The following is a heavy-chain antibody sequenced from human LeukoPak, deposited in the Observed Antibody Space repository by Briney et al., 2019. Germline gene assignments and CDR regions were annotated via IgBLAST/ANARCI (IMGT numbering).Heavy chain of an antibody. Sequence: GGSLRLSCAASGFTFSSYSMNWVRQAPGKGLEWVSSISSSSSYIYYADSVKGRFTISRDNAKNSLYLQMNSLRAEDTAVYYCARAAGSSGWYFEYYFDYWGQGTLVTVSS. J-gene: IGHJ4*02. CDR2: ISSSSSYI. CDR1: GFTFSSYS. CDR3: ARAAGSSGWYFEYYFDY. V-gene: IGHV3-21*01. D-gene: IGHD6-19*01.